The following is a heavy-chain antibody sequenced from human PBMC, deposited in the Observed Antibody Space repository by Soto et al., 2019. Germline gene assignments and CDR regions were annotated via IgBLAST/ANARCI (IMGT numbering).Heavy chain of an antibody. D-gene: IGHD3-10*01. CDR3: AHRPIYGSGSHFDY. CDR1: GFSLSTRGVG. V-gene: IGHV2-5*02. Sequence: QITLKESGPTLVKPTQTLTLTCTFSGFSLSTRGVGVGWIRQPPGKALEWLALIYWDDDKRYSPSLNSRLPITKDTSKSRVVLTMTNMDPVDTDTYYCAHRPIYGSGSHFDYWGQGTLVTVSS. J-gene: IGHJ4*02. CDR2: IYWDDDK.